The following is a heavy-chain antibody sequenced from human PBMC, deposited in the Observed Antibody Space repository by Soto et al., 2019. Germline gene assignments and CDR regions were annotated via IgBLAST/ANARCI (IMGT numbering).Heavy chain of an antibody. CDR1: GFTFSSYG. CDR2: IWYDGSNK. J-gene: IGHJ4*02. D-gene: IGHD3-16*01. V-gene: IGHV3-33*01. Sequence: QVPLVESGGGVVQPGRSLRLSCAASGFTFSSYGMHWVRQAPGKGLGWVAVIWYDGSNKYYADSVKGRFTISRDNSKNTLYQQMNSLRAEDTAVYYCARDNTIGGRYFDYWGQGTLVTVSS. CDR3: ARDNTIGGRYFDY.